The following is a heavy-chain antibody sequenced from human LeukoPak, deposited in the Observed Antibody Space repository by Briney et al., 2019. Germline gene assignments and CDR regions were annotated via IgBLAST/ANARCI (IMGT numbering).Heavy chain of an antibody. J-gene: IGHJ6*02. Sequence: GGSLRLSCAASGFTFSDYYMSWIRQAPGKGLEWISFISDTGPHTKYAASVKGRFAISRDNAESSLYVQLNSLRAEDTAVYYCAREFRCVGGSECSSERDYYYGMDVWGPGTTVTVSS. D-gene: IGHD2-15*01. CDR1: GFTFSDYY. V-gene: IGHV3-11*06. CDR2: ISDTGPHT. CDR3: AREFRCVGGSECSSERDYYYGMDV.